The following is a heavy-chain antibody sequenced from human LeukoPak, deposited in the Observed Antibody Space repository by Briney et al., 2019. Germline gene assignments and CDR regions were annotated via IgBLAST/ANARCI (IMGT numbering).Heavy chain of an antibody. CDR2: IRYDGSNK. CDR3: AKGLHSSSWNDAFDI. CDR1: GFTFSSYG. D-gene: IGHD6-13*01. V-gene: IGHV3-30*02. Sequence: GGSLRLSCAASGFTFSSYGMHWVRQAPGKGLEWVAFIRYDGSNKYYADSVKGRFTISRDNSKNTLYLQMNSLRAEDTAVYYCAKGLHSSSWNDAFDIWGQGTTVTVSS. J-gene: IGHJ3*02.